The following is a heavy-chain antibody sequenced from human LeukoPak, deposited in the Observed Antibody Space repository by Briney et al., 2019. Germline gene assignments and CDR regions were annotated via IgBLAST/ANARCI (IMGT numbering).Heavy chain of an antibody. J-gene: IGHJ6*03. CDR1: GYTFTGYY. CDR3: ARTTGITMVRGVYYYMDV. CDR2: INRNSGGT. D-gene: IGHD3-10*01. Sequence: GASVKVSCKASGYTFTGYYMNWVGQAPGQGLEWMGWINRNSGGTNYAQKFQGRVTMTRDTSISTAYMELSRLRSDDTAVYYCARTTGITMVRGVYYYMDVWGKGTTVTVSS. V-gene: IGHV1-2*02.